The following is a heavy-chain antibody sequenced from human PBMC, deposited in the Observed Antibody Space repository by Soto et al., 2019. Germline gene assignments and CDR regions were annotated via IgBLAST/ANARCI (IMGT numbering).Heavy chain of an antibody. CDR2: MSHSGGT. D-gene: IGHD1-1*01. J-gene: IGHJ3*02. Sequence: QVQLQQWGAGLLKPSETLSLTCAVYGGFVTSGSYYWSWIRQPPGKGLEWIGEMSHSGGTNFNPSIKGGFTISVDTSKNQFTLKMSSVTAADTALYYCARVERGTATTVVDAFDIWGPGTMVTVSS. CDR3: ARVERGTATTVVDAFDI. V-gene: IGHV4-34*01. CDR1: GGFVTSGSYY.